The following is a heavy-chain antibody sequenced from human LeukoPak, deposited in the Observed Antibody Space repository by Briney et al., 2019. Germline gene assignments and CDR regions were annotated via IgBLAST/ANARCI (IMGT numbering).Heavy chain of an antibody. CDR1: GDSVSNNRAD. Sequence: SLTLSLTCAISGDSVSNNRADWNWIRQSPSRGLEWLGRTYYRSKWYNDYALSVKSRITINPDTSKNQFSLQLNSVTPEDTAVYYCARIATVTQDDYWGQGTLVTVSS. D-gene: IGHD4-17*01. V-gene: IGHV6-1*01. J-gene: IGHJ4*02. CDR2: TYYRSKWYN. CDR3: ARIATVTQDDY.